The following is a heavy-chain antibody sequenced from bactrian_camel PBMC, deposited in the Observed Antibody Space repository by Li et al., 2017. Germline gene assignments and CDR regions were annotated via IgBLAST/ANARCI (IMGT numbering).Heavy chain of an antibody. D-gene: IGHD6*01. CDR1: GDINRRRCG. J-gene: IGHJ6*01. V-gene: IGHV3S53*01. CDR3: AADLPPYGSTCPGSLGY. Sequence: HVQLVESGGGSVQAGGSLQLSCEASGDINRRRCGMGWHRQAPGNECELVSTISNDGNTYYADSVKGRFTISYDGAKNTVYLQMNSLGPEDTAVYYCAADLPPYGSTCPGSLGYWGQGTQVTV. CDR2: ISNDGNT.